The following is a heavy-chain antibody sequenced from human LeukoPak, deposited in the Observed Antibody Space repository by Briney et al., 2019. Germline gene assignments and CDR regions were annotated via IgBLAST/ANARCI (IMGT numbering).Heavy chain of an antibody. D-gene: IGHD3-22*01. J-gene: IGHJ4*02. CDR1: GFTFSSYG. V-gene: IGHV3-30*18. CDR3: AKDYYDSSGTLYYFDY. CDR2: ISYDGSNK. Sequence: PGGSLRLSCAASGFTFSSYGMHWGRQAPGKGLEWVAVISYDGSNKYYADSVKGRFTISRDNSKNTLYPQMNSLRAEDTAVYYCAKDYYDSSGTLYYFDYWGQGTLVTVSS.